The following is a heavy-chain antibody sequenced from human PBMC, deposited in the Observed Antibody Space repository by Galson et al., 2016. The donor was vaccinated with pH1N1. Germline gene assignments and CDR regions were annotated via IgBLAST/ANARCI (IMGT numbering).Heavy chain of an antibody. V-gene: IGHV1-18*01. D-gene: IGHD3-22*01. CDR3: ARARDYSDSGGFYEL. Sequence: SVKVSCKASGYTFTSFGITWVRQAPGQGLEWMGWINVHNGHTDYAQRLQGRVAMTTDTSTTKIYMELSSLRSEDTAVYYCARARDYSDSGGFYELWGQGTLVIVSS. CDR2: INVHNGHT. J-gene: IGHJ4*02. CDR1: GYTFTSFG.